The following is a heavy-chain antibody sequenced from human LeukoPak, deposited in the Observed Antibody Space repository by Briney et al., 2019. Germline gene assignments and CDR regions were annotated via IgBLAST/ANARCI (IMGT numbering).Heavy chain of an antibody. CDR3: ASPGSGRHAFDI. Sequence: SETLSLTCTVSGGSISTYYWSWIRQSPGKGLEWIADISASGGTNYNPSLESRVTVSIDSSKNQFSLKLSSVTAADTAVFYCASPGSGRHAFDIWGQGTMVTVSS. CDR1: GGSISTYY. CDR2: ISASGGT. J-gene: IGHJ3*02. V-gene: IGHV4-4*08. D-gene: IGHD3-10*01.